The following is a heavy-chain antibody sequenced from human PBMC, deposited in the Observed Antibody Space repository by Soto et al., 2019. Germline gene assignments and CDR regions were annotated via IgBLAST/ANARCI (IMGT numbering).Heavy chain of an antibody. D-gene: IGHD3-22*01. Sequence: SVKVSCKASGYTFTSYAMHWVRQAPGQGLEWMGGIIPIFGTANYAQKFQGRVTITADESTSTAYMELSSLRSEDTAVYYCARDQGDSSGHYYYYYGMDVWGQGTTVTVSS. CDR3: ARDQGDSSGHYYYYYGMDV. CDR2: IIPIFGTA. V-gene: IGHV1-69*13. J-gene: IGHJ6*02. CDR1: GYTFTSYA.